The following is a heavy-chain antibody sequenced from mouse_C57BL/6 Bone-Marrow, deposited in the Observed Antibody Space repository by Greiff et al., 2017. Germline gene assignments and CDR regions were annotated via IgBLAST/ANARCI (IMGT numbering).Heavy chain of an antibody. D-gene: IGHD2-5*01. Sequence: QVHVKQSGAELVKPGASVKLSCKASGYTFTSYWMQWVKQRPGQGLEWIGEIDPSDSYTNYNQKFKGKATLTVDTSSSTAYMQLSSLTSEDSAVYYCARDRYSRAYWGQGTLVTVSA. CDR1: GYTFTSYW. V-gene: IGHV1-50*01. CDR2: IDPSDSYT. J-gene: IGHJ3*01. CDR3: ARDRYSRAY.